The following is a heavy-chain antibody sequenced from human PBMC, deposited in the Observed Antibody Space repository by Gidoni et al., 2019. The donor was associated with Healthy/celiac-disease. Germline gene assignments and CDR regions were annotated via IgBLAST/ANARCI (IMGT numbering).Heavy chain of an antibody. V-gene: IGHV1-2*02. Sequence: QVQLVQSGAEVKKPGASVKVSCKVSGTGFPGYYIHWVRQAPGQGLEWMGWINPNNGGTDSAQKFQGRVTMTRDTSISTAYMELRRLRSDDTAVYYCARDTSGRTLMNWFDPWGQGTLVTVSS. CDR3: ARDTSGRTLMNWFDP. D-gene: IGHD2-8*01. CDR2: INPNNGGT. CDR1: GTGFPGYY. J-gene: IGHJ5*02.